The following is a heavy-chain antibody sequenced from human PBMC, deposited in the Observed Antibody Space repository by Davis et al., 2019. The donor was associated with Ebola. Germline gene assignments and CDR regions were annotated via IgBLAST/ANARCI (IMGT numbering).Heavy chain of an antibody. CDR1: AYTFISSY. CDR2: INPSGGST. CDR3: ARDGITIFVDGMDV. V-gene: IGHV1-46*01. Sequence: SYASAYTFISSYMHWLLQPAGQRLQWMGIINPSGGSTSYAQKFQGRVTMTRDTSTSTVYMELSSLRSEETAVYYCARDGITIFVDGMDVWGQGTTVTVSS. D-gene: IGHD3-3*01. J-gene: IGHJ6*02.